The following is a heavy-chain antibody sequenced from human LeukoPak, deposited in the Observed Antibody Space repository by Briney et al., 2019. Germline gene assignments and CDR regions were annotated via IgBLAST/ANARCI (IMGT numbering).Heavy chain of an antibody. CDR3: VRVAMIRGVVFKNWFDS. D-gene: IGHD3-10*01. CDR1: GGTFNSYA. CDR2: IIPIFGTA. V-gene: IGHV1-69*06. J-gene: IGHJ5*01. Sequence: SVKVSCKASGGTFNSYAISWVRQAPGQGLEWMGGIIPIFGTANYAQKFQGRVTITADKSTSTAYMELSSLRSEDTAVYYCVRVAMIRGVVFKNWFDSWGQGSLVTVSS.